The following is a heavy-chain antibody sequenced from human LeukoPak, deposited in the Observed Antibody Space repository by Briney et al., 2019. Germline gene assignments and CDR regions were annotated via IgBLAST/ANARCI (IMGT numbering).Heavy chain of an antibody. D-gene: IGHD4-17*01. CDR3: ARREPGDYGSYYFDY. J-gene: IGHJ4*02. Sequence: SGESLKISCKGSGYSFTSYWIGWVRQMPGKGLECVGVIYPGDYGTRYSPSFQGQVTISTGKSISTAYLQWSSLKASDTAMYYCARREPGDYGSYYFDYWGQGTLVTVSS. CDR1: GYSFTSYW. CDR2: IYPGDYGT. V-gene: IGHV5-51*01.